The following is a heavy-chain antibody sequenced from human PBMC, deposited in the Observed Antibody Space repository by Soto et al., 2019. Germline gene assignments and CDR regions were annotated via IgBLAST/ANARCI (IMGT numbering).Heavy chain of an antibody. D-gene: IGHD6-13*01. CDR2: ITSDGTIT. V-gene: IGHV3-74*01. J-gene: IGHJ4*02. Sequence: EVQLVESGGGLVQPGGSLRLSCAASGFTFSTYWMHWVRQAPGKELVWVLHITSDGTITTYADSVKGRFTISRDNAKNTLSLQMNSLRAEDTAVYYCARGAGGFDYWGQGTLVTVSS. CDR1: GFTFSTYW. CDR3: ARGAGGFDY.